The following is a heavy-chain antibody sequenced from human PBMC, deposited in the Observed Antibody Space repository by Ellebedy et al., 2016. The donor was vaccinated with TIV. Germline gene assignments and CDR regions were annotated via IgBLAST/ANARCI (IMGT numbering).Heavy chain of an antibody. Sequence: MPSETLSLTCTVSGGPISSSSYYWGWSRQPPGRGLEWIGCIYYSGSTYDNPSLKSPVTISVDTSKNQFSLKLSSVTAADTAVYYCARHDEDNGDQYWYFDLWGRGTLVTVSS. CDR3: ARHDEDNGDQYWYFDL. J-gene: IGHJ2*01. V-gene: IGHV4-39*01. D-gene: IGHD4-17*01. CDR2: IYYSGST. CDR1: GGPISSSSYY.